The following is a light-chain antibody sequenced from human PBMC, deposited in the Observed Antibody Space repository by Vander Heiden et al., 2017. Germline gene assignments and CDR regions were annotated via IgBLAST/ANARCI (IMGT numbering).Light chain of an antibody. V-gene: IGKV3-15*01. CDR3: QQYNNWLALT. CDR2: GAS. CDR1: QSVSSN. Sequence: IVMTHSPATLSVSPGERATLSCRASQSVSSNLAWYQQKPGQAPRLLIYGASTRATGIPARFSGSGYGTEFTLTISSLQSEDFAVYYCQQYNNWLALTFGGGTKVEIK. J-gene: IGKJ4*01.